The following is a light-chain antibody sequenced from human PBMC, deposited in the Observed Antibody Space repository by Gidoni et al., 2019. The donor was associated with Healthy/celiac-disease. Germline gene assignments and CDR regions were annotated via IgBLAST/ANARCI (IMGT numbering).Light chain of an antibody. Sequence: SSALTQDPALSVALGQTVRITCQGDSLRSYYASWYQQKPGQAPVLVIYGKNNRPSGIPDRFSGSSSGNTASLTITGAQAEDEADYYCNSRDSSGNPHVVFGGGTKLTVL. J-gene: IGLJ2*01. CDR3: NSRDSSGNPHVV. CDR1: SLRSYY. V-gene: IGLV3-19*01. CDR2: GKN.